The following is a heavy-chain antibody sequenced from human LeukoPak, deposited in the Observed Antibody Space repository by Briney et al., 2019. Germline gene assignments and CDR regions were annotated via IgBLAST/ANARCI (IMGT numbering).Heavy chain of an antibody. CDR2: ISGSGGGT. J-gene: IGHJ4*02. CDR3: AKDGYCSNGVCWDYFDY. V-gene: IGHV3-23*01. Sequence: GGSLGLSCAASGFTFSSYAMSWVRQAPGKGLEWVSAISGSGGGTYYADSVKGRFTISRDNSKNTLYLQMNSLRAEDTAVYYCAKDGYCSNGVCWDYFDYWGQGTLVTVSS. D-gene: IGHD2-8*01. CDR1: GFTFSSYA.